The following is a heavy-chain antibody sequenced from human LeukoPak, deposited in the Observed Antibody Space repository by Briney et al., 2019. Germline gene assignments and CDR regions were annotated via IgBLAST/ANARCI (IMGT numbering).Heavy chain of an antibody. V-gene: IGHV3-7*01. CDR3: ASVRNYYGSGYFDY. CDR1: GFTFSSYW. J-gene: IGHJ4*02. Sequence: GGSLRLSCAASGFTFSSYWMSWVRQAPGKGLEWVANIKQDGSEKYYVDSVKGRFTISRDNAKNSLYLQMNSLRAEDTAVYYCASVRNYYGSGYFDYWGQGTLVTVTS. D-gene: IGHD3-10*01. CDR2: IKQDGSEK.